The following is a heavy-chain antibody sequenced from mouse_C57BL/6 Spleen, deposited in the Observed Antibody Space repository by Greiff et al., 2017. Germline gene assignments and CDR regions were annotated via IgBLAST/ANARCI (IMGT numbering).Heavy chain of an antibody. CDR2: ISYDGSN. J-gene: IGHJ1*03. V-gene: IGHV3-6*01. D-gene: IGHD2-4*01. CDR1: GYSITSGYY. Sequence: EVKLMESGPGLVKPSQSLSLTCSVTGYSITSGYYWNWIRQFPGNKLEWMGYISYDGSNNYNPSLKNRISITRDTSKNQFFLKLNSVTTEDTATYYCAREGFYDYDGYFEGWGTGTTVTVA. CDR3: AREGFYDYDGYFEG.